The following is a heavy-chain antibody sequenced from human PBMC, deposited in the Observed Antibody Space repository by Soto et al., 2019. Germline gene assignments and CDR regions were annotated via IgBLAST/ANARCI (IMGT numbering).Heavy chain of an antibody. V-gene: IGHV4-4*02. CDR2: IYHSGST. CDR1: GGSISSSNW. D-gene: IGHD2-2*01. J-gene: IGHJ6*02. CDR3: AGAKLVPAAMRRVQRSCRYYGMDV. Sequence: QVQLQESGPGLVKPSGTLSLTCAVSGGSISSSNWWSWVRQPPGKGLEWIGEIYHSGSTNYNPSLKSRVTISVDKSKNQFSLKLSSVTAADTAVYYCAGAKLVPAAMRRVQRSCRYYGMDVWGQGTTVTVSS.